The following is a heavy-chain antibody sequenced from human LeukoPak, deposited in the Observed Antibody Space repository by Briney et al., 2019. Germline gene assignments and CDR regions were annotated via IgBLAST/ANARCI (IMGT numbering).Heavy chain of an antibody. Sequence: GGSLRLSCAASGFTFSDYAMSWVRQAPGKGLEWVSSISASGGSTYYTDSVKGRFTISRDNSKNTLYLQMNSLRAEDTAVHYCAKTGVMENAYCSSTSCYTNYYYMDVWGKGTTVTVSS. J-gene: IGHJ6*03. CDR1: GFTFSDYA. CDR2: ISASGGST. D-gene: IGHD2-2*02. CDR3: AKTGVMENAYCSSTSCYTNYYYMDV. V-gene: IGHV3-23*01.